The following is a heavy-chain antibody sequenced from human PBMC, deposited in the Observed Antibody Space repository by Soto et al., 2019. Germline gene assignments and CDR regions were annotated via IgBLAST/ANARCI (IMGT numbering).Heavy chain of an antibody. V-gene: IGHV3-21*01. J-gene: IGHJ5*02. CDR2: ISSSSSYI. CDR1: GFTFSSYS. CDR3: ARAMVRAIEDWFDP. D-gene: IGHD3-10*01. Sequence: GGSLRLSCAASGFTFSSYSMNWVRQAPGKGLEWVSSISSSSSYIYYADSVKGRFTISRDNAKNSLYLQMNSLRAEDTAVYYCARAMVRAIEDWFDPWGQGTLVTVSS.